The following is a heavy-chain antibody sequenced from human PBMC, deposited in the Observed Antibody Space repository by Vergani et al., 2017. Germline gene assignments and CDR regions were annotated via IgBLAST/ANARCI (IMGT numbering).Heavy chain of an antibody. J-gene: IGHJ5*02. V-gene: IGHV3-30*03. Sequence: VQLVESGGGLVQPGGSLRLSCAASGFTFSSYSMNWVRQAPGKGLEWVAVISYDGSNKYYADSVKGRFTISRDNSKNTLYLQMNSLRAEDTAVYYCARESLRWFDPWGQGTLVTVSS. CDR1: GFTFSSYS. CDR2: ISYDGSNK. CDR3: ARESLRWFDP.